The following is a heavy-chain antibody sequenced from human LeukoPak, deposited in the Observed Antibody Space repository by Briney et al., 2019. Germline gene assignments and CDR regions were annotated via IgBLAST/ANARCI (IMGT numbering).Heavy chain of an antibody. CDR2: MNPNSGNT. D-gene: IGHD1-26*01. V-gene: IGHV1-8*03. Sequence: ASVKVSCKASGYTFTSYDINWVRQATGQGLEWMGWMNPNSGNTGYAQRFQGRVTITRNTSVSTAYMELSSLRSEDTAVYYCARGGVVGATTGDYWGQGTLVTVSS. CDR3: ARGGVVGATTGDY. J-gene: IGHJ4*02. CDR1: GYTFTSYD.